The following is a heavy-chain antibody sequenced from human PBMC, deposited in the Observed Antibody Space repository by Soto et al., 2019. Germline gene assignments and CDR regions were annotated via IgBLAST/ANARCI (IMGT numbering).Heavy chain of an antibody. Sequence: GSLRISFAGSGFHFRYHGINWVRPAPGKGLEWVSAISAGGYNTDYADSVKGRFTISRDNSKNTLYLQMNSLSAEDAAVYYCAKDHTVYSGYDYYYGMDVWGQGTTVTVSS. CDR2: ISAGGYNT. CDR3: AKDHTVYSGYDYYYGMDV. D-gene: IGHD1-26*01. J-gene: IGHJ6*02. CDR1: GFHFRYHG. V-gene: IGHV3-23*01.